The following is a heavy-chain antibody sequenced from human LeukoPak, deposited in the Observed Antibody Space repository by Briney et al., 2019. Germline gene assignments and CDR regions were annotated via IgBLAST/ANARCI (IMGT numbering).Heavy chain of an antibody. CDR1: GGSFSSYY. V-gene: IGHV4-59*01. Sequence: PSETLSLTCAASGGSFSSYYRSWIRQPPGKGLEWIGFIYYSGSTNYNPSLKSRVTISVDTSKNQFSLKLSSVTAADTAVYYCASCGSGGSCYFSYAFDIWGQGTMVTVSS. D-gene: IGHD2-15*01. CDR3: ASCGSGGSCYFSYAFDI. J-gene: IGHJ3*02. CDR2: IYYSGST.